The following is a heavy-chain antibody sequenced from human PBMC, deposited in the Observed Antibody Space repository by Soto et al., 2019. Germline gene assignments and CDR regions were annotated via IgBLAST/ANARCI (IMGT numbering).Heavy chain of an antibody. J-gene: IGHJ4*02. CDR2: ISGSGGST. Sequence: EVQLLDSGGGLVQPGGSLRLSCAASGFTFSSYAMNWVRQAPGKGLEWVSVISGSGGSTYYADSVKGRFTISRDNSKNTLYRQRNSLSAEATAVYYCARGGPGTYVDYWGQGSLVTVSS. CDR1: GFTFSSYA. D-gene: IGHD6-13*01. CDR3: ARGGPGTYVDY. V-gene: IGHV3-23*01.